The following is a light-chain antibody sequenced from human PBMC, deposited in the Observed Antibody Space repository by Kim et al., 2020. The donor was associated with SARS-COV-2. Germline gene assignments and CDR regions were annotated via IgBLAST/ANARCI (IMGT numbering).Light chain of an antibody. V-gene: IGKV1-5*03. CDR1: QSISSW. Sequence: ASVGDRVTITCRASQSISSWLAWYQQKPGKAPKLLIYKASSLESGVPSRLSGSGSGTEFTLTISSLQPDDFATYYCQQYNSYPWTFGQGTKVDIK. J-gene: IGKJ1*01. CDR2: KAS. CDR3: QQYNSYPWT.